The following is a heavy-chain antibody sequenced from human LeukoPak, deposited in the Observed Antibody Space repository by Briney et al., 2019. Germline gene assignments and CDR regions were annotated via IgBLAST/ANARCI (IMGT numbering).Heavy chain of an antibody. D-gene: IGHD2-2*01. J-gene: IGHJ3*02. CDR1: GFTFSSYS. V-gene: IGHV3-21*01. Sequence: GGSLRLSCAASGFTFSSYSMNWVRQAPGKGLEWVSSISSSSSYIYYADSVKGRFTISRDNAKNSLYPQMNSLRAEDTAVYYCARSRGVVPAASDAFDIWGQGTMVTVSS. CDR2: ISSSSSYI. CDR3: ARSRGVVPAASDAFDI.